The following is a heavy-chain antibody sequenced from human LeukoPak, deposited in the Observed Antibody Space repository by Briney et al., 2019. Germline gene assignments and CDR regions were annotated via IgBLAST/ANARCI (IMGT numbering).Heavy chain of an antibody. V-gene: IGHV4-34*01. J-gene: IGHJ5*02. CDR1: GGSFSGYY. CDR2: INHSGST. D-gene: IGHD5-12*01. CDR3: ARDLIVATTKTFDP. Sequence: PSETLSLTCAVYGGSFSGYYWSWIRQPPGKGLEWIGEINHSGSTNYNPSLKSRVTISVDTSKNQFSLKLSSVTAADTAVYYCARDLIVATTKTFDPWGQGTLVTVSS.